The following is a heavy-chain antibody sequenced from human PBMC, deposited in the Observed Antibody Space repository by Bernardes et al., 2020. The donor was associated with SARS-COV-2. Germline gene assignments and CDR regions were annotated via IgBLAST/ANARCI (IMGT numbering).Heavy chain of an antibody. Sequence: ASVKVSCKASGYTFTSYGISWVRQAPGQGLEWMGWISAYNGNTNYAQKLQGRVTMTTDTSTSTAYMELRSLRSDDTAVYYCAGERFGIAAAGEDYWGQGTLVTVSS. CDR3: AGERFGIAAAGEDY. CDR2: ISAYNGNT. CDR1: GYTFTSYG. V-gene: IGHV1-18*04. D-gene: IGHD6-13*01. J-gene: IGHJ4*02.